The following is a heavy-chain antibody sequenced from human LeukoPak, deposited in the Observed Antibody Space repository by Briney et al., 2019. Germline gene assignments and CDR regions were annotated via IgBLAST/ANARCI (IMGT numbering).Heavy chain of an antibody. CDR2: MWYDGSNK. CDR1: GFTFSSYG. Sequence: GGSLRLSCAASGFTFSSYGMHWVRQAPGKGLEWVAVMWYDGSNKYYADSVKGRFTISRDNSKNTLYLQMDSLRVEDTAVYYCARGPRGFDPWGQGTLVTVSS. J-gene: IGHJ5*02. CDR3: ARGPRGFDP. V-gene: IGHV3-33*01.